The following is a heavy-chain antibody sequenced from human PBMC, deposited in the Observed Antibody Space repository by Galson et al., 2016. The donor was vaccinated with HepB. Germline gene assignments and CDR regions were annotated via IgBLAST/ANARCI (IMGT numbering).Heavy chain of an antibody. V-gene: IGHV3-64*01. J-gene: IGHJ5*02. CDR2: ISYNVWTT. CDR1: GFAFGSHV. Sequence: SLRLSCAASGFAFGSHVMHWVRQAPGKGLEYVSGISYNVWTTYYANSVKGRFTISRDTSKHTLSLQMDSLRVEDMAVYYCTREHLQRRTGLDLWGRGTLVTVSS. CDR3: TREHLQRRTGLDL.